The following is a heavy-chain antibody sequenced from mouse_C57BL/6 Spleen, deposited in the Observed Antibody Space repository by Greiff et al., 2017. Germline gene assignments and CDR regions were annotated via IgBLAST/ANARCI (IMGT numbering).Heavy chain of an antibody. CDR1: GFNITDDY. D-gene: IGHD2-12*01. CDR2: IDPENGDT. Sequence: EVQLQQSGAELVRPGASVKLSCTASGFNITDDYMHWVKQRPEQGLEWIGWIDPENGDTEYASKFQGKATITADTSSNTAYLQLSSLTSEDTAVNYCTTDSSWLAYWGQGTLVTVSA. CDR3: TTDSSWLAY. J-gene: IGHJ3*01. V-gene: IGHV14-4*01.